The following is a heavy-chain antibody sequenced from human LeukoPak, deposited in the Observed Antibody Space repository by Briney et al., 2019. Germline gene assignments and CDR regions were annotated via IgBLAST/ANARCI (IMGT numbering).Heavy chain of an antibody. Sequence: SVKVSCKASGYTFTGYYMHWVRQAPGQGLEWMGGIIPIFGTANYAQKFQGRVTITADKSTSTAYKELSSLRSEDTAVYYCARGATVTLDYWGQGTLVTVSS. CDR2: IIPIFGTA. D-gene: IGHD4-17*01. CDR1: GYTFTGYY. V-gene: IGHV1-69*06. J-gene: IGHJ4*02. CDR3: ARGATVTLDY.